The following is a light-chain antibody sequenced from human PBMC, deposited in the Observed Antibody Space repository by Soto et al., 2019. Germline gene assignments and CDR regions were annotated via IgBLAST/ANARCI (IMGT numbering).Light chain of an antibody. J-gene: IGLJ3*02. V-gene: IGLV2-14*01. CDR1: SRDVGSYNY. CDR2: DVS. Sequence: QPASVSGSPGQSITISCTGTSRDVGSYNYVSWYQQRPGKAPRLMIYDVSDRPSGISIRFSGSKSGNTASLTISGLQAEDEADYFCSSYTSSSTVVFGGGTKLTV. CDR3: SSYTSSSTVV.